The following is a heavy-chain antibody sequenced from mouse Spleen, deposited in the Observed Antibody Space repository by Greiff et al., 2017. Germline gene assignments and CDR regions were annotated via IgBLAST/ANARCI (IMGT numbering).Heavy chain of an antibody. V-gene: IGHV1-81*01. J-gene: IGHJ4*01. D-gene: IGHD3-2*01. Sequence: QVQLQQSGAELARPGASVKLSCKASGYTFTSYGISWVKQRTGQGLEWIGEIYPRSGNTYYNEKFKGKATLTADKSSSTAYMELRSLTSEDSAVYFCARGQLGLREDAMDYWGQGTSVTVSS. CDR3: ARGQLGLREDAMDY. CDR1: GYTFTSYG. CDR2: IYPRSGNT.